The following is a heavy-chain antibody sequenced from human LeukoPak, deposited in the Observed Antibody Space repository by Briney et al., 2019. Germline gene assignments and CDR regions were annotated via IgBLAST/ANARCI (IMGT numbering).Heavy chain of an antibody. CDR3: AKMLGGTVLLWFGEIEFDY. CDR1: GFTFSSYG. V-gene: IGHV3-30*18. J-gene: IGHJ4*02. CDR2: ISYDGSNK. D-gene: IGHD3-10*01. Sequence: PGRSLRLSCAASGFTFSSYGMHWVRQAPGKGLEWVAVISYDGSNKYYADSVKGRFTISRDNSKNTLYLQMNSLRAEDTAVYYCAKMLGGTVLLWFGEIEFDYWGQGTLVTVSS.